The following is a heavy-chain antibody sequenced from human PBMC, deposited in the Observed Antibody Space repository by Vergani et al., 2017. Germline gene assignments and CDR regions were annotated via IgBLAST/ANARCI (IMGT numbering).Heavy chain of an antibody. CDR1: GFTFSSYA. CDR2: ISGSGGST. J-gene: IGHJ4*02. CDR3: ARSRGYSYDYFDY. D-gene: IGHD5-18*01. V-gene: IGHV3-23*01. Sequence: EVQLLESGGGLVQPGGSLRLSCAASGFTFSSYAMNWVRQAPGKGLEWVSAISGSGGSTYYADSVKGRFTISRDNSKNTLYLQMNSLRAEDTAVYYCARSRGYSYDYFDYWGQGTLVTVSS.